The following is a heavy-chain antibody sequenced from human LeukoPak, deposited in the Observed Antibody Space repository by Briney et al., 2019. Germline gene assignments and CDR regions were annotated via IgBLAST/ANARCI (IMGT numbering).Heavy chain of an antibody. V-gene: IGHV3-30-3*01. J-gene: IGHJ4*02. CDR1: GFTFSSYA. CDR3: VRQNEDRNSWSFDS. CDR2: TSYDGNNK. D-gene: IGHD1-20*01. Sequence: GGSLRLSCAASGFTFSSYALHWVRQAPGKGLEWAAVTSYDGNNKFYADSVRGRFTVSRDSSKNTLFPEMNSLRVEDTAVYYCVRQNEDRNSWSFDSWGQGTLVTVSS.